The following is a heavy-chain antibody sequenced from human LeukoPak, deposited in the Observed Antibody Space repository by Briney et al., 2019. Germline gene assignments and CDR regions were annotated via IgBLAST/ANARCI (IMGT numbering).Heavy chain of an antibody. D-gene: IGHD3-10*01. CDR1: GFTFSYYG. J-gene: IGHJ3*02. Sequence: GGSLRLSCAASGFTFSYYGMHWVRQAPGKGLEWVSYISSSGCTIYYADSVKGLFTISRDNAKNSLYLQMNSLRAEDTAVYYCARDRGSGETDAFDIWGQGTMVTVSS. CDR2: ISSSGCTI. CDR3: ARDRGSGETDAFDI. V-gene: IGHV3-48*04.